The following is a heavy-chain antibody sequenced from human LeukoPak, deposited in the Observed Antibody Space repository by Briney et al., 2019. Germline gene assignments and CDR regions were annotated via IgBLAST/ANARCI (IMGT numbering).Heavy chain of an antibody. V-gene: IGHV1-8*01. CDR1: GYTFTSYD. CDR3: ARGQDYDYGDYYFDY. D-gene: IGHD4-17*01. CDR2: MNPNSGNT. J-gene: IGHJ4*02. Sequence: ASVKVSCKASGYTFTSYDINWVRQATGQGLEWMGWMNPNSGNTGYAQKFQGKVTMTRNTSISTAYMELSSLRSEDTAVYYCARGQDYDYGDYYFDYWGQGTLVTVSS.